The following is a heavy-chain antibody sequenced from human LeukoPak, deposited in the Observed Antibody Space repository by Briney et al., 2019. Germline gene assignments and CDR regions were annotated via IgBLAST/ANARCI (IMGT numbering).Heavy chain of an antibody. J-gene: IGHJ6*02. CDR3: ARVVLQSYYYYGMDV. D-gene: IGHD3-3*01. Sequence: ASVKVSCKASGYTFTTYAIHWVRQAPGQGLEWMGWMNPNSGNTGYAQKFQGRVTMTRNTSISTAYMELSSLRSEDTAVYYCARVVLQSYYYYGMDVWGQGTTVTVSS. CDR1: GYTFTTYA. CDR2: MNPNSGNT. V-gene: IGHV1-8*02.